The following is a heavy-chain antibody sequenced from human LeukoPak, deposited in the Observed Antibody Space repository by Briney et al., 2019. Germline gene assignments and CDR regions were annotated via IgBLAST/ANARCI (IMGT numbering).Heavy chain of an antibody. V-gene: IGHV4-34*01. CDR1: GGSFSGYY. Sequence: SETLFLTCAVYGGSFSGYYWSWIRQPPGKVLEGIGEINHSGSTNYNPSLKSRVTISVDTSKNQFSLKLSAVTAADTAVYYCARRSYDFWSGYSRAPFDYWGQGTLVTVSS. D-gene: IGHD3-3*01. CDR3: ARRSYDFWSGYSRAPFDY. CDR2: INHSGST. J-gene: IGHJ4*02.